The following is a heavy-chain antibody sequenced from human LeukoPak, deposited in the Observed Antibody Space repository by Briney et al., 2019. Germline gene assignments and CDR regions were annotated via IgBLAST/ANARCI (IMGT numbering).Heavy chain of an antibody. CDR3: ATDKIVEDAFDI. D-gene: IGHD3-22*01. CDR2: INAGNGNT. CDR1: GYTFTNYA. V-gene: IGHV1-3*01. J-gene: IGHJ3*02. Sequence: GASVKVSCKASGYTFTNYAMHWVRQAPGQRLEWMGWINAGNGNTKYSQKFQGRVTITGDTSASTAYMEVSSLRSEDTAVYYCATDKIVEDAFDIWGQGTMVTVSS.